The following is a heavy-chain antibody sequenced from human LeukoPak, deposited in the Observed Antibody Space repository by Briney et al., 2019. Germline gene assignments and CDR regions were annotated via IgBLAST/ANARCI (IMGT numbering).Heavy chain of an antibody. Sequence: PGGSLRLSCAASGFTFSSYWMSWVRQAPGKGLEWVANIKQDGSEKYYVDSVKGRFTVSRDNARNSVFLQMNSLRAEDTAVYYCARVSDGNNFDYWGPGTLVTVSS. V-gene: IGHV3-7*01. CDR3: ARVSDGNNFDY. CDR1: GFTFSSYW. J-gene: IGHJ4*02. CDR2: IKQDGSEK.